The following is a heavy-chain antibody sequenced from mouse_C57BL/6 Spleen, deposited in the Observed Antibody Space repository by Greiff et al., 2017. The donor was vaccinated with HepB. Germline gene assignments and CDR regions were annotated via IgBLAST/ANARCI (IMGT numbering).Heavy chain of an antibody. Sequence: DVMLVESGGDLVKPGGSLKLSCAASGFTFSSYGMSWVRQTPDKRLEWVATISSGGSYTYYPDSVKGRFTISRDNAKNTLYLQMSSLKSEDTAMYYCARPPYYYGSSYDWYFDVWGTGTTVTVSS. CDR1: GFTFSSYG. V-gene: IGHV5-6*02. CDR2: ISSGGSYT. J-gene: IGHJ1*03. CDR3: ARPPYYYGSSYDWYFDV. D-gene: IGHD1-1*01.